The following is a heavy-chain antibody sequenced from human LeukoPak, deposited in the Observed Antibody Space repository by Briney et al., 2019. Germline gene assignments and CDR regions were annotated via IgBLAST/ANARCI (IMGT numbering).Heavy chain of an antibody. CDR1: GGSISSGGYY. D-gene: IGHD4-11*01. CDR2: IYYSGST. Sequence: SQTLSLTCTVSGGSISSGGYYWSWIRQHPGKGLERIGYIYYSGSTYYNPSLKSRVTISVDTSKNQFSLKLSSVTAADTAVYYCARVPDYSNKNWFDPWGQGTLVTVSS. CDR3: ARVPDYSNKNWFDP. J-gene: IGHJ5*02. V-gene: IGHV4-31*03.